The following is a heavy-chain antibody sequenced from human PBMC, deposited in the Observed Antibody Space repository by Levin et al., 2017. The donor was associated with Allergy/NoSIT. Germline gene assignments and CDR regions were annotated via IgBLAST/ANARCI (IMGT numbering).Heavy chain of an antibody. D-gene: IGHD2-15*01. CDR2: ISYDGSNN. CDR3: AKVYCSGGSCLPYYYYYGMDV. Sequence: GESLKISCAASGFTFSSYGMHWVRQAPGKGLEWVAVISYDGSNNYYADSVKGRFTISRDNSKNTLYLQMNSLRAEDTAVYYCAKVYCSGGSCLPYYYYYGMDVWGQGTTVTVSS. CDR1: GFTFSSYG. J-gene: IGHJ6*02. V-gene: IGHV3-30*18.